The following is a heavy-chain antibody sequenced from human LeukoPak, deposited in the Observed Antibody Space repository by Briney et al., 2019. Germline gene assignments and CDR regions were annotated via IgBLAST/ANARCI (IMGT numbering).Heavy chain of an antibody. CDR2: VNPNSGNT. CDR1: GYTFTSYD. Sequence: ASVKVSCKASGYTFTSYDINWVRQATGQGHEWMGWVNPNSGNTGYAQKFQGRVTMTRNTSISTAYMELSSLRSEDTAVYYCARVSGNSGSYYYPRFKWFDPWGQGTLVTVSS. J-gene: IGHJ5*02. D-gene: IGHD1-26*01. V-gene: IGHV1-8*01. CDR3: ARVSGNSGSYYYPRFKWFDP.